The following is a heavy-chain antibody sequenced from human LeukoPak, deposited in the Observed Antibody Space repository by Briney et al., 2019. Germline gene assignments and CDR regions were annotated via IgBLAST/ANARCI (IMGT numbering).Heavy chain of an antibody. Sequence: GGSLRLSCAASGFTFSSYAMSWVRQAPGKGLEWVSGISGSGGSTYYADSVKGRSTISRDNSKNTLYLQMNSLRAEDTALYYCAKTRHSGSYYSPPDYWGQGTLVTVSS. CDR2: ISGSGGST. CDR1: GFTFSSYA. V-gene: IGHV3-23*01. J-gene: IGHJ4*02. CDR3: AKTRHSGSYYSPPDY. D-gene: IGHD1-26*01.